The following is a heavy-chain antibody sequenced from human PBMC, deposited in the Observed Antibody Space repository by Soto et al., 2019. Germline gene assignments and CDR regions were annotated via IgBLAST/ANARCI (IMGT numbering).Heavy chain of an antibody. CDR2: ISAYNGNT. V-gene: IGHV1-18*01. CDR1: GYTFTSYG. CDR3: ARGSSGSGCYYIAIHFDY. D-gene: IGHD3-10*01. J-gene: IGHJ4*02. Sequence: QVQLVQSGAEVKKPGASVKVSCKASGYTFTSYGISWVRQAPGQGLEWMGWISAYNGNTNYAQKLQGRVTMTTDTSTRTAYMERRSLRSDHTAVYYCARGSSGSGCYYIAIHFDYWGQGTLVTVSS.